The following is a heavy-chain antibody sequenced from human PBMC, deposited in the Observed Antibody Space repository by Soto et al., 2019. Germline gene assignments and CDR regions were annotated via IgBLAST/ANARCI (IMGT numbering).Heavy chain of an antibody. CDR2: FIRVFTTA. V-gene: IGHV1-69*01. Sequence: QVQLVQSGAEVKKPGSSVKVSCTASGVSFSTYGINWVRQAPGQGLEWLGWFIRVFTTANYAQKFKGRVSITADESTYTAYIELDSLRSEDTAVYFCARDGVGVSRTTVRYGDLDIWGQGTMVTVSS. D-gene: IGHD4-17*01. CDR1: GVSFSTYG. J-gene: IGHJ3*02. CDR3: ARDGVGVSRTTVRYGDLDI.